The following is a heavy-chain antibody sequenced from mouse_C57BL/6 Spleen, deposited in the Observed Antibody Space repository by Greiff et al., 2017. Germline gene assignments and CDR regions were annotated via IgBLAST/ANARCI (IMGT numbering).Heavy chain of an antibody. D-gene: IGHD3-2*02. CDR3: ARERQLRLHNAMDY. CDR1: GYAFSSYW. CDR2: IYPGDGDT. J-gene: IGHJ4*01. V-gene: IGHV1-80*01. Sequence: VQLQQPGAELVKPGASVKISCKASGYAFSSYWMNWVKPRPGKGLEWIGQIYPGDGDTNYNGKFKGKATLTADKSSSPAYMQLSSLTSEDSAVYFCARERQLRLHNAMDYWGQGTSVTVSS.